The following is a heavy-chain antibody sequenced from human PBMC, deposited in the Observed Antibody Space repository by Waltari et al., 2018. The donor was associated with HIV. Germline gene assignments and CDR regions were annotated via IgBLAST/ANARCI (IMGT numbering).Heavy chain of an antibody. Sequence: QVQLQQWGAGLLKPSETLSPTCAVSGGSFSGHYSRWLRQSPGKGLEWFGEFNKSGSTNYNSSRKSRVTISIDTSKNQVSLKLGSVTAADTAVYYCARKYYYDNSGYYPFYYFDYWGQGTLVTVSS. CDR1: GGSFSGHY. D-gene: IGHD3-22*01. V-gene: IGHV4-34*01. CDR3: ARKYYYDNSGYYPFYYFDY. J-gene: IGHJ4*02. CDR2: FNKSGST.